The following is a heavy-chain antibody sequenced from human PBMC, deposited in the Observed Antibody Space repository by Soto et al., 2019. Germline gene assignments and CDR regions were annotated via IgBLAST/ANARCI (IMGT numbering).Heavy chain of an antibody. D-gene: IGHD3-22*01. CDR2: IIPIFGTA. CDR3: ARDRYYYDSSGYYSFDY. Sequence: SVKVSCKASGGTFSSYAISWVRQAPGQGLEWMGGIIPIFGTANYAQKFQGSVTITADESTSTAYMELSSLRSEDTAVYYCARDRYYYDSSGYYSFDYWGQGTLVTVSS. CDR1: GGTFSSYA. J-gene: IGHJ4*02. V-gene: IGHV1-69*13.